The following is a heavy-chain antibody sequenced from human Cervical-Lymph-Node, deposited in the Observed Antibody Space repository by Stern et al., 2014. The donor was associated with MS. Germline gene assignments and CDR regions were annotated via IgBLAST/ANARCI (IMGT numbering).Heavy chain of an antibody. CDR1: GFTFSSYS. V-gene: IGHV3-21*01. D-gene: IGHD1-26*01. CDR2: ISSSSSYI. J-gene: IGHJ6*02. CDR3: ARDKVGATFPDEYYYYYGMDV. Sequence: EVQLVESGGGLVKPGGSLRLSCAASGFTFSSYSMNWVGQAPGKGLDWVSSISSSSSYIYYADSVKGRFTISRDNAKNSLYLQMNSLRAEDTAVYYCARDKVGATFPDEYYYYYGMDVWGQGTTVTVSS.